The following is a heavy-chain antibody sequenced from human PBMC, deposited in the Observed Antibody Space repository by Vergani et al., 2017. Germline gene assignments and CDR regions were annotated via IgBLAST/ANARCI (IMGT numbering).Heavy chain of an antibody. CDR1: GYIFTRHY. V-gene: IGHV7-4-1*02. CDR3: VRNLSGCCTGRSYYSGWFDL. J-gene: IGHJ5*02. CDR2: INRNSGNP. Sequence: VQLVQSGAEVKKPGASVMVSCEASGYIFTRHYIHWVRQAPGHGLVWMGWINRNSGNPTYAQGFKGRFVFSLYSSVSTSYLQINSLQPEDTAVYYCVRNLSGCCTGRSYYSGWFDLWGQGTLVTVSS. D-gene: IGHD2-15*01.